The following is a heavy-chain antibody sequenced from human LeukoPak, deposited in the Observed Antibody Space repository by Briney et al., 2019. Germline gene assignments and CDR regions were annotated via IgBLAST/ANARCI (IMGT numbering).Heavy chain of an antibody. V-gene: IGHV1-69*13. J-gene: IGHJ6*02. CDR3: ARARNRNYYFHGVDV. CDR2: IIPIFGTA. CDR1: GGTFSSYA. Sequence: SVNVSCKASGGTFSSYAISWVRQAPGQGLEWVGGIIPIFGTAHYAQKFQGRVTITADESTRTGYMELSSLRSEDTAVYYCARARNRNYYFHGVDVWGQGTTVTVSS. D-gene: IGHD4-11*01.